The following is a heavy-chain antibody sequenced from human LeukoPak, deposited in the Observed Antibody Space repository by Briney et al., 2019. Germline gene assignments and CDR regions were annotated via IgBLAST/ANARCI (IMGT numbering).Heavy chain of an antibody. CDR3: AKGGPQFFDY. CDR2: ISGSGGST. Sequence: GGSLRLSCTASRFTFSSSDMSWVRQAPGKGLEWVSTISGSGGSTYSTDSVKGRFTISRDNSKSTLYLQMNSLRVEDTAIYYCAKGGPQFFDYWGQGTLVTVSS. D-gene: IGHD5-24*01. V-gene: IGHV3-23*01. CDR1: RFTFSSSD. J-gene: IGHJ4*02.